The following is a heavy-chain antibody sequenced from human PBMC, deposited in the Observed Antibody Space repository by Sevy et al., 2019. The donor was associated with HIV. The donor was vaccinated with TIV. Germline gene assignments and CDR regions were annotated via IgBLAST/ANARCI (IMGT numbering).Heavy chain of an antibody. CDR1: GYTFTGYY. CDR2: INPNSGGT. J-gene: IGHJ5*02. CDR3: ARVVVGADLTLDP. Sequence: ASVKVSCKASGYTFTGYYMHWVRQAPGQGLEWMGWINPNSGGTNYAQKFQGRVTMTRDTSISTAYMELSRLRSDDTAVYYCARVVVGADLTLDPWGQGTLVTVSS. V-gene: IGHV1-2*02. D-gene: IGHD1-26*01.